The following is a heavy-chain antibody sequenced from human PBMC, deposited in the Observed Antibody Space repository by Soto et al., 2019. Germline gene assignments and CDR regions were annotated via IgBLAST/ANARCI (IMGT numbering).Heavy chain of an antibody. D-gene: IGHD3-10*01. CDR2: INSDNGNT. V-gene: IGHV1-18*04. CDR3: ARDQGITALLDYSTYFNAMFI. Sequence: ASVKVSCKAPGYTFSNSGISWVRQAPGQGLEWLGWINSDNGNTNYAQHLQGRVTLTTDTSTSTAYMDLRSLRSDDTAVYYCARDQGITALLDYSTYFNAMFIW. CDR1: GYTFSNSG. J-gene: IGHJ3*02.